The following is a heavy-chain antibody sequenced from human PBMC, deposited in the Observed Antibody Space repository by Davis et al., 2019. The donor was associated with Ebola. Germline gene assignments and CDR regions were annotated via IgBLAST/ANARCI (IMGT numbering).Heavy chain of an antibody. D-gene: IGHD6-13*01. V-gene: IGHV1-18*04. J-gene: IGHJ6*02. CDR3: ARANRKLVAAVASYGMDV. CDR2: ISAYNGNT. Sequence: ASVKVSCKASGYTFTSYGISWVRQAPGQGLEWMGWISAYNGNTNYAQKLQGRVTMTTDTSTSTAYMELRSLRSDDTAVYYCARANRKLVAAVASYGMDVWGQGTTVTVSS. CDR1: GYTFTSYG.